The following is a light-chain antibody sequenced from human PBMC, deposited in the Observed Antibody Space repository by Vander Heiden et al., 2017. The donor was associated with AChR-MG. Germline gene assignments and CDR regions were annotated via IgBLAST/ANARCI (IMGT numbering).Light chain of an antibody. CDR3: QQHDSIPWT. J-gene: IGKJ1*01. Sequence: DIVMTQSPDSLAVSLGERATINCKSSQTILYNSNNKNELAWYQQRPGQPPKLLIYWASTRESGVPDRFSGSGSGTDFTLTISSLQAEDVAIYFCQQHDSIPWTFGQRTKVEIK. CDR2: WAS. V-gene: IGKV4-1*01. CDR1: QTILYNSNNKNE.